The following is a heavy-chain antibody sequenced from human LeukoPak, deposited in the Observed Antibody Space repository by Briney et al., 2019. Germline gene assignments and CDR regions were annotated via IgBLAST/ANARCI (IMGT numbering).Heavy chain of an antibody. Sequence: ASVKVSCKASGYPFTSHGISWVRQAPGQGLEWMGWISGYNGQTEYPEKLLGRVTMTTDTSTSTAYMELRSLTFDDTAVYYCARDIAISQFDYWGQGTLVTVSS. CDR1: GYPFTSHG. CDR2: ISGYNGQT. V-gene: IGHV1-18*01. D-gene: IGHD3-9*01. CDR3: ARDIAISQFDY. J-gene: IGHJ4*02.